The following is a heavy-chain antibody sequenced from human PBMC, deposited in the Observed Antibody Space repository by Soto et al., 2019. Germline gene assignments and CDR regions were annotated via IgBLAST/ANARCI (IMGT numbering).Heavy chain of an antibody. Sequence: QVQLQESGPGLVKPSETLSLTCTVSGGSISSYYWSWIRQPPGKGLEWIGYIYYSGSTNYNPSLKSRVTISVDTSKNQFSLKLSSVTAADTAVYYCARASGSSSWYSGAFDIWGQGTMVTVSS. J-gene: IGHJ3*02. CDR3: ARASGSSSWYSGAFDI. V-gene: IGHV4-59*01. D-gene: IGHD6-13*01. CDR1: GGSISSYY. CDR2: IYYSGST.